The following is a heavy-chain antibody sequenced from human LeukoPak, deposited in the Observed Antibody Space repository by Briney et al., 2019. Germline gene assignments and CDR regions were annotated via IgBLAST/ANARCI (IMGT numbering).Heavy chain of an antibody. CDR3: ARWGVSYVYYFDY. CDR1: GYTFTGYY. Sequence: ASVKVSCKASGYTFTGYYMHWVRQAPGQGLEWMGRINPNSGGTNYAQKFQGRVTMTRDTSISTAYMELSRLRSDDTAVYYCARWGVSYVYYFDYWGQGTLVTVSS. V-gene: IGHV1-2*06. CDR2: INPNSGGT. J-gene: IGHJ4*02. D-gene: IGHD1-26*01.